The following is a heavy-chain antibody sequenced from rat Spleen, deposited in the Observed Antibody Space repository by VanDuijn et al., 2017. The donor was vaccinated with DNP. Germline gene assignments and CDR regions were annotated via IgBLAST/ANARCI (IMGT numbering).Heavy chain of an antibody. V-gene: IGHV5-25*01. D-gene: IGHD1-11*01. J-gene: IGHJ3*01. CDR1: GFTFSNYY. CDR3: ARQELRRTYWFAY. Sequence: EVQLVESGGGLVQPGRSLKLSCAASGFTFSNYYMAWVRQAPTRGLEWVAYISTGGGVTFYRDSVKGRFTISRDNAKSTVYLQMNSLRSEDTATYYCARQELRRTYWFAYWGQGTLVTVSS. CDR2: ISTGGGVT.